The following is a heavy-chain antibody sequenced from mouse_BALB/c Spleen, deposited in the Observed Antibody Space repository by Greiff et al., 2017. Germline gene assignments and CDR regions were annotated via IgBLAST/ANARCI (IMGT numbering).Heavy chain of an antibody. CDR3: ARKATFDY. CDR2: IYPGNGDT. CDR1: GYTFTSYN. Sequence: LQQPGAELVKPGASGKMSCKASGYTFTSYNMHWVKQTPGQGLEWIGAIYPGNGDTSYNQKFKGKATLTADKSSSTAYMQLSSLTSEDSAVYYCARKATFDYWGQGTTLTVSS. D-gene: IGHD3-2*02. J-gene: IGHJ2*01. V-gene: IGHV1-12*01.